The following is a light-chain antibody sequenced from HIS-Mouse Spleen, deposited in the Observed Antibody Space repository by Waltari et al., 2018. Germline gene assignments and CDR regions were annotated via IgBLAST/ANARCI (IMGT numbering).Light chain of an antibody. CDR2: DVS. V-gene: IGLV2-14*03. CDR1: SSYVGVYNY. CDR3: SSYTSSSTLYV. J-gene: IGLJ1*01. Sequence: QSALTQPASVSGSPGQSITISCTGTSSYVGVYNYVSWYQQHPGKAPKLMIYDVSNRPSGVSNRFSGSKSGNTASLTISGLQAEDEADYYCSSYTSSSTLYVFGTGTKVTVL.